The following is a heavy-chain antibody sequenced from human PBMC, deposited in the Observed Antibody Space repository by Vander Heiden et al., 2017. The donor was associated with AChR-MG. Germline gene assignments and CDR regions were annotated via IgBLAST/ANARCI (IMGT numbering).Heavy chain of an antibody. Sequence: EVQLLESGGGLVQPGGSLQLSCAASGFTFSGSAMHWVRQASGKGLEWVGHIRSKANSYATAYAASVKGRFTISRDDSKNTAYLQMNSLKTEDTAVYYCLVSGFLEWLLEDYYYGMDVWGQGTTVTVSS. J-gene: IGHJ6*02. CDR3: LVSGFLEWLLEDYYYGMDV. D-gene: IGHD3-3*01. CDR1: GFTFSGSA. CDR2: IRSKANSYAT. V-gene: IGHV3-73*02.